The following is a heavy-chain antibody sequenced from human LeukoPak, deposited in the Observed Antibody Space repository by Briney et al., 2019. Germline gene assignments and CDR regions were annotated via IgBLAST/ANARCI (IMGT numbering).Heavy chain of an antibody. J-gene: IGHJ4*02. Sequence: SETLSLTCTVSGGSISSSSYYWGWIRQPPGKGLEWIGEINHSGSTNYNPSLKSRVTISVDTSKNQFSLKLSSVTAADTAVYYCARGRWLLPYLDYWGQGTLVTVSS. CDR2: INHSGST. CDR3: ARGRWLLPYLDY. CDR1: GGSISSSSYY. D-gene: IGHD3-22*01. V-gene: IGHV4-39*07.